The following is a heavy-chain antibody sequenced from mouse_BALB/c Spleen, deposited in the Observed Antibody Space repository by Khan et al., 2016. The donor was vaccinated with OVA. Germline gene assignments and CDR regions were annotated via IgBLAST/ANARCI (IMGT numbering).Heavy chain of an antibody. CDR3: ARVYFGYIDY. Sequence: ELVESGGGLVKPGGSLKFSCEASGFTFSSYAMSWVRQTPEKRLEWVATISSGGSLTYYPDSVQGRFTISRDTAKKTLYLQMSSLRSEDTAMDYCARVYFGYIDYWGQGTTLTVSS. CDR1: GFTFSSYA. J-gene: IGHJ2*01. D-gene: IGHD2-3*01. CDR2: ISSGGSLT. V-gene: IGHV5-9-3*01.